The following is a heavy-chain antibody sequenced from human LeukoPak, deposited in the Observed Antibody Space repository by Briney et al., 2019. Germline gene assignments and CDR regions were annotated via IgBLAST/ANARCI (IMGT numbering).Heavy chain of an antibody. Sequence: GGSLRLSCAASGFTFSSYWMGWVRQAPGKGLEWVANIKQDGSEKYYVDSVKGRFTISRDNAKNSLYLQMNSLRAEDTAVYYCARENVALLWGSWFDPWGQGTLVTVSS. V-gene: IGHV3-7*01. CDR1: GFTFSSYW. CDR2: IKQDGSEK. J-gene: IGHJ5*02. CDR3: ARENVALLWGSWFDP. D-gene: IGHD2-2*01.